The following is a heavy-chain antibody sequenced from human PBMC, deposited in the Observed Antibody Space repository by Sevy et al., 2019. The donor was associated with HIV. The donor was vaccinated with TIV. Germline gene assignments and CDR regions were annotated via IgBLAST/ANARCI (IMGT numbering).Heavy chain of an antibody. J-gene: IGHJ3*02. D-gene: IGHD4-17*01. CDR2: IWYDGSNK. Sequence: GGCLRLSCAASGFTFSSYGMHWVRQAPGKGLEWMAVIWYDGSNKDYADSVKGRFTISRDNSKNRLYLQMNSLRAEDTALYYCARAQVARGYGHYLWKPPRAFDIWGQGTMVTVSS. CDR3: ARAQVARGYGHYLWKPPRAFDI. V-gene: IGHV3-33*01. CDR1: GFTFSSYG.